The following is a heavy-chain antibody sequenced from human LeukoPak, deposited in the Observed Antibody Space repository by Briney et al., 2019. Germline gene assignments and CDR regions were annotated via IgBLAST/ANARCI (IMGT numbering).Heavy chain of an antibody. Sequence: PSETLSLTCAVSGGSFNRGTFFWTWIRQPPGKGLEWIGYISNSGSTNYNPSLKSRVTISSDTSKTQFSLKLTSVTAADTAVYYCAATRKETYYYDSSGRYYFDYWGQGTLVTVSS. CDR3: AATRKETYYYDSSGRYYFDY. V-gene: IGHV4-61*01. CDR2: ISNSGST. CDR1: GGSFNRGTFF. J-gene: IGHJ4*02. D-gene: IGHD3-22*01.